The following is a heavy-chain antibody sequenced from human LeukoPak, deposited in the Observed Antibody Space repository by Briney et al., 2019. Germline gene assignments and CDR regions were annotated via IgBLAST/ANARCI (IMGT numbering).Heavy chain of an antibody. CDR1: GGSISSGGYY. Sequence: PSETLSLTCTVSGGSISSGGYYWSWIRQHPGKGLEWIGYIYYSGSTYYNPSLKSRVTISVGTSKNQFSLKLSSVTAADTAVYYCARGVKNGNYDSSGYYFDYWGQGTLVTVSS. V-gene: IGHV4-31*03. CDR2: IYYSGST. J-gene: IGHJ4*02. CDR3: ARGVKNGNYDSSGYYFDY. D-gene: IGHD3-22*01.